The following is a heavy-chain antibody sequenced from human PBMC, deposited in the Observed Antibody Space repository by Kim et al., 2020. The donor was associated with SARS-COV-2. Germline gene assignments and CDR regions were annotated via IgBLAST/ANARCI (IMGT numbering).Heavy chain of an antibody. D-gene: IGHD3-22*01. Sequence: SQTLSLTCAISGDSVSSNSAAWNWIRQSPSRGLEWLGRTYYRSKWYNDYAVSVKSRITINPDTSKNQFSLQLNSVTPEDTAVYYCARVFYYYDSSGAGDAFDIWGQGTMVTVSS. J-gene: IGHJ3*02. V-gene: IGHV6-1*01. CDR1: GDSVSSNSAA. CDR2: TYYRSKWYN. CDR3: ARVFYYYDSSGAGDAFDI.